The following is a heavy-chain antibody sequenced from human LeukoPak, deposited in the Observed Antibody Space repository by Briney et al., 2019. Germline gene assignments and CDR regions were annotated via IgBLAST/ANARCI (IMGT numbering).Heavy chain of an antibody. V-gene: IGHV3-7*03. CDR2: IKQDGTEK. J-gene: IGHJ2*01. Sequence: GGSLRLSCAASGFTFTTYWMSWVRQAPGKGLEWGANIKQDGTEKYYVDSVKGRFTISRDNAKHSLYLQMNSLRAEDTAIYYCAKEGVHARTDWYFDLWGRGTMVTVSS. CDR3: AKEGVHARTDWYFDL. D-gene: IGHD2-8*02. CDR1: GFTFTTYW.